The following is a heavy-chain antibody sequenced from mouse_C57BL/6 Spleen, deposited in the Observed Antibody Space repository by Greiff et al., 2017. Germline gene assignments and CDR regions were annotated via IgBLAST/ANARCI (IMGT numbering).Heavy chain of an antibody. CDR2: ISSGSSTI. D-gene: IGHD1-1*01. Sequence: EVKLMESGGGLVKPGGSLKLSCAASGFTFSDYGMHWVRQAPEKGLEWVAYISSGSSTIYYADTVKGRFTISRDNAKSTLFLQMTILRSEDTAIYYCASSGISWFAYWGQGTLVTVSA. CDR1: GFTFSDYG. CDR3: ASSGISWFAY. V-gene: IGHV5-17*01. J-gene: IGHJ3*01.